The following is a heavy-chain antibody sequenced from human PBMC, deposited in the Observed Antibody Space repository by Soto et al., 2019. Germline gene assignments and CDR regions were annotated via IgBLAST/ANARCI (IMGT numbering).Heavy chain of an antibody. CDR2: IWHDGSSE. D-gene: IGHD2-15*01. J-gene: IGHJ4*02. CDR1: GLTFATYG. Sequence: PWVSLRLSCAASGLTFATYGMHWVRQAPGKGLEWVAAIWHDGSSEFYANSVKGRFTISKDIPNNLLYLQLNSLRAEDAAVYFSARDAWPFGRTDVGCSIVGYWGQG. CDR3: ARDAWPFGRTDVGCSIVGY. V-gene: IGHV3-33*01.